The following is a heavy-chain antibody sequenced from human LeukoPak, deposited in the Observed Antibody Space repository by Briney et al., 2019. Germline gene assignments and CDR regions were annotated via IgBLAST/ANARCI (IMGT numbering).Heavy chain of an antibody. CDR2: ISYDGSNK. CDR3: AREWELVY. V-gene: IGHV3-30*03. D-gene: IGHD1-26*01. J-gene: IGHJ4*02. Sequence: GGSLRLSCAASGFTFSTYGMHWVRQAPGRGLEWVAVISYDGSNKWYTDSVKGRFAISRGNSKNTLYLQMNSLRAEDTAVYYCAREWELVYWGQGTLVTVSS. CDR1: GFTFSTYG.